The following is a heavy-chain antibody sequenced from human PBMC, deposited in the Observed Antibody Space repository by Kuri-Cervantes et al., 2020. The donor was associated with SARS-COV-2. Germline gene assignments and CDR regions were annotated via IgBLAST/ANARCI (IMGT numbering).Heavy chain of an antibody. CDR1: GYTFTSYG. J-gene: IGHJ5*02. V-gene: IGHV1-18*01. Sequence: GGSLRLSCKASGYTFTSYGISWVRQAPGQGLEWMGWISAYNGNTNYAQKLQGRVTMTTDTSTSTAYMELRSLRSDDTAVYYCARVIAVAAFDPWGQGTLVTVSS. CDR2: ISAYNGNT. D-gene: IGHD6-19*01. CDR3: ARVIAVAAFDP.